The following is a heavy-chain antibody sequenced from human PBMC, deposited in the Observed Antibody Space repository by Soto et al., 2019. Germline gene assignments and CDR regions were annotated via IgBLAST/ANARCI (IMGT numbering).Heavy chain of an antibody. D-gene: IGHD3-9*01. Sequence: KESGPTLVSPTQTLTLTCAFSGFSLSTSGVGVGWIRQPPGKALEWLAVIYWDDSKHYSPSLRSRLTITKDTSKNQVVLTMTNMDPMDTGTYYCAHKGPEDWPLDYWGQGTLVTVSS. V-gene: IGHV2-5*02. J-gene: IGHJ4*02. CDR2: IYWDDSK. CDR1: GFSLSTSGVG. CDR3: AHKGPEDWPLDY.